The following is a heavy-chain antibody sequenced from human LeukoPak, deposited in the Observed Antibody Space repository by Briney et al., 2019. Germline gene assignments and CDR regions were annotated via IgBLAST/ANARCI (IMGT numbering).Heavy chain of an antibody. D-gene: IGHD2/OR15-2a*01. V-gene: IGHV4-38-2*02. CDR2: IYHSGST. Sequence: TSETLSLTCTVSGYSISSGYYWGWIRQSPGKGLEWIGSIYHSGSTNYNPSLKSRVTISVDTSKNQFSLKLSSVTAADTAVYYCARVKAVIELGGNYYYMDVWGKGTTVTISS. J-gene: IGHJ6*03. CDR1: GYSISSGYY. CDR3: ARVKAVIELGGNYYYMDV.